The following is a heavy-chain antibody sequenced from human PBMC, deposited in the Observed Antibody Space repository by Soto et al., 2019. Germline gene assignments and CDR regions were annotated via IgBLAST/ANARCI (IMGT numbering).Heavy chain of an antibody. CDR2: IIAMLGTP. V-gene: IGHV1-69*13. J-gene: IGHJ4*02. CDR1: GGTFSSYA. Sequence: ASVKVSCKASGGTFSSYAISWVRQAPGQGLEWMGGIIAMLGTPTYAKKVQGRATISADESLTSSYLELRSLRSEDTGVYFCARGAMANFDYWGQGTVVTVSS. CDR3: ARGAMANFDY. D-gene: IGHD5-18*01.